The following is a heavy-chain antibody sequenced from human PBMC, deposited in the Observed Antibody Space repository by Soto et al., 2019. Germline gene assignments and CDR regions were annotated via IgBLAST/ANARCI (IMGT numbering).Heavy chain of an antibody. CDR2: IWYDGSNK. D-gene: IGHD1-7*01. Sequence: QKYLVESGGGVVQPGGSLRLSCVASGSIFSGYGMHWVRQAPGKGLEWVAVIWYDGSNKYYADSVKGRFTISRDNSKNMLCLQMDSLRAEDTAVYYCARDGIGGTVFREFCDYWVQGTLVTVCS. CDR3: ARDGIGGTVFREFCDY. J-gene: IGHJ4*02. CDR1: GSIFSGYG. V-gene: IGHV3-33*01.